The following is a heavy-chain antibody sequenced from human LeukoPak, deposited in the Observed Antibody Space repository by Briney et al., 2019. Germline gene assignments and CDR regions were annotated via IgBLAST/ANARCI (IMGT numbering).Heavy chain of an antibody. D-gene: IGHD6-19*01. CDR3: ARASGIYGSGWYFDY. CDR2: ISGSGGST. CDR1: GFTFSSYA. V-gene: IGHV3-23*01. J-gene: IGHJ4*02. Sequence: GGSLRLSCAASGFTFSSYAMSWVRQAPGKGLEWVSAISGSGGSTYYADSVKGRFTISRDNSKNTLSLQVNTLRAEDTAVYYCARASGIYGSGWYFDYWGQGTLVTVSS.